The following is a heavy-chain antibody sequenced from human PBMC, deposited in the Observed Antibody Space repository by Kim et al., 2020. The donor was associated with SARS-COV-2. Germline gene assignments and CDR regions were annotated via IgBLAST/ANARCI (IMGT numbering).Heavy chain of an antibody. CDR3: ARHGVPKLTNAGFDY. Sequence: SETLSLTCTVSGGSISSYYLSWIRQPPGKGLEWIGYIYYSGSTNYNPSLKSGVTISVDTSKNQFSLKLSSVTAADTAVYYCARHGVPKLTNAGFDYWGQGTLVTVSS. D-gene: IGHD1-26*01. CDR2: IYYSGST. J-gene: IGHJ4*02. CDR1: GGSISSYY. V-gene: IGHV4-59*08.